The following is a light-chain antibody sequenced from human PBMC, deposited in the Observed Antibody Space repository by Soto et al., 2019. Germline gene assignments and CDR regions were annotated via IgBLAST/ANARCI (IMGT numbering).Light chain of an antibody. J-gene: IGLJ1*01. Sequence: QSVLTQPPSVSGAPGQRVTISCTGSNSNIGAGYDVHCYLQLPGTAPKLLVYTNNNRPSGVPDRFSGSKSGTSASLAITGLQAEDEADYYCQSYDSRLSAYVFGTGTKVTVL. CDR1: NSNIGAGYD. V-gene: IGLV1-40*01. CDR3: QSYDSRLSAYV. CDR2: TNN.